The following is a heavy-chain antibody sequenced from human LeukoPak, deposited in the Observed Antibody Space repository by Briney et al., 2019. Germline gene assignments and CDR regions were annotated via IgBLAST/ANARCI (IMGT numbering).Heavy chain of an antibody. CDR1: GYTFTSYG. CDR2: ISADNGNT. CDR3: ARCRVAVAGTPNWFDP. J-gene: IGHJ5*02. Sequence: GASVTVSCKASGYTFTSYGISWVRQAPGQGLEWMGWISADNGNTNYAQKLQGRVTMTTDTSTSTAYMELRSLRSDDTAVYYCARCRVAVAGTPNWFDPWGQGTLVTVSS. D-gene: IGHD6-19*01. V-gene: IGHV1-18*01.